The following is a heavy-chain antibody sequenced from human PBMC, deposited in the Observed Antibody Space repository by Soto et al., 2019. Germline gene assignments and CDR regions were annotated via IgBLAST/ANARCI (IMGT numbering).Heavy chain of an antibody. V-gene: IGHV3-30-3*01. CDR2: ISYDGSNK. D-gene: IGHD2-2*01. J-gene: IGHJ6*02. Sequence: GGSLRLSCAASGFTFSSYAMHWFRQAPGKGLEWVAVISYDGSNKYYADSVKGRFTISRDNSKNTLYLQMNSLRAEDTAVYYCASPACSSTSCYGSLNYYYGMDVWGQGTTVTVSS. CDR3: ASPACSSTSCYGSLNYYYGMDV. CDR1: GFTFSSYA.